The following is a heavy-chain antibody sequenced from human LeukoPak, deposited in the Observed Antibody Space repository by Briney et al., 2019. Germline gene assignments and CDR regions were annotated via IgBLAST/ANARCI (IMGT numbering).Heavy chain of an antibody. Sequence: GGSLRLSCAASGFTFSSYAMSWVRQAPGKGLEWVSAISGSGGSAYYADSVKGRFTISRDNSKNTLYLQMNSLRTEDTAVYFCARWGNDYSQFDSWGQGTLVTVS. CDR2: ISGSGGSA. CDR3: ARWGNDYSQFDS. CDR1: GFTFSSYA. V-gene: IGHV3-23*01. D-gene: IGHD4-11*01. J-gene: IGHJ4*02.